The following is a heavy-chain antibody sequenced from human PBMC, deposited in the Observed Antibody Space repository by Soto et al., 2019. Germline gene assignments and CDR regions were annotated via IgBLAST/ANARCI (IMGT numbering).Heavy chain of an antibody. J-gene: IGHJ5*02. CDR1: GFTFSSYA. D-gene: IGHD6-6*01. CDR2: ISGSGGST. Sequence: EVQLLESGGGLVQPGGSLRLSCAASGFTFSSYAMSWVRQAPGKGLEWVSAISGSGGSTYYADSVKGRFTISRDNSKNTLYLQMNSRRAEDTAVYYCAKDSEKAYSSSSGAAWFDPWGQGTLVTVSS. V-gene: IGHV3-23*01. CDR3: AKDSEKAYSSSSGAAWFDP.